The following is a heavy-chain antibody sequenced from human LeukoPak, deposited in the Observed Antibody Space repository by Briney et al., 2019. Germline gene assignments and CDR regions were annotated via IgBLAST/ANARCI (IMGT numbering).Heavy chain of an antibody. CDR2: INPSGGST. J-gene: IGHJ1*01. V-gene: IGHV1-46*01. CDR3: ARGGLRGSYYEYFHH. Sequence: ASVKVSCKASGYTFTSYYMHWVRQAPRQGLEWMGIINPSGGSTSYAQKFQGRVTMTRDMSTSTVYMELSSLRSEDTAVYYCARGGLRGSYYEYFHHWGQGTLVSVSS. D-gene: IGHD1-26*01. CDR1: GYTFTSYY.